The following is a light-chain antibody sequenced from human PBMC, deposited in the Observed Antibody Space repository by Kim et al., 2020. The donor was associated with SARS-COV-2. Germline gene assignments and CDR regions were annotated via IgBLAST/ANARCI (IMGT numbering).Light chain of an antibody. J-gene: IGKJ5*01. CDR2: AAS. V-gene: IGKV1-16*02. CDR1: QDIKNN. Sequence: ESVGDRVTMSCRASQDIKNNFLWFQQKPGKAPRSLIYAASSLQSGVPSKFSGSVSGTDFTLTISSLQPEDFATYYCQQYQSYPVTFGQGTRLEIK. CDR3: QQYQSYPVT.